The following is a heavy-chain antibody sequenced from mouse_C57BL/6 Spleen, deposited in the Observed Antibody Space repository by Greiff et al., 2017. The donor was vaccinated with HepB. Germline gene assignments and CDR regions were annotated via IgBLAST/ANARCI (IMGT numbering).Heavy chain of an antibody. CDR2: IDPNSGGT. V-gene: IGHV1-72*01. Sequence: QVHVKQPGAELVKPGASVKLSCKASGYTFTSYWMHWVKQRPGRGLEWIGRIDPNSGGTKYNEKFKSKATLTVDKPSSTAYMQLSSLTSEDSAVYYCAATVVRYYYAMDYWGQGTSVTVSS. D-gene: IGHD1-1*01. CDR1: GYTFTSYW. CDR3: AATVVRYYYAMDY. J-gene: IGHJ4*01.